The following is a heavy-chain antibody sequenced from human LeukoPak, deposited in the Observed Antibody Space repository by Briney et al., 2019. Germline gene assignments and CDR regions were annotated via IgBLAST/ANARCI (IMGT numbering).Heavy chain of an antibody. D-gene: IGHD3-3*01. V-gene: IGHV1-69*05. CDR2: IIPIFGTA. Sequence: ASVKVSCKASGGTFSSYAISWVRQAPGQGLEWMGGIIPIFGTANYAQKFQGRVTITTDESTSTAYMELSSLRSEDTAVYYCARCDSPIFGVVLSPMDVWGKGTTVTVSS. J-gene: IGHJ6*03. CDR3: ARCDSPIFGVVLSPMDV. CDR1: GGTFSSYA.